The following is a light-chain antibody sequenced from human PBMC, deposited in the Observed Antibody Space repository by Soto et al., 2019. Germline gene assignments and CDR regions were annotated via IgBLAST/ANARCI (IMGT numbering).Light chain of an antibody. CDR1: QNIDKW. CDR2: DDS. V-gene: IGKV1-5*01. J-gene: IGKJ5*01. Sequence: DIQMTQCPSTLSASLRDRVSSTFLASQNIDKWLAWYQQKPGKAPTLLIYDDSSLESGVPSRFSGSGSGTEFTLTISSLQPDDFATYFCQQYNSYPITFGQGTRLEI. CDR3: QQYNSYPIT.